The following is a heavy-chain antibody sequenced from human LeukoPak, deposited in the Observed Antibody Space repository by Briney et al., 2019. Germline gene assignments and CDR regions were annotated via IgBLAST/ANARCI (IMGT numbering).Heavy chain of an antibody. CDR3: SSAGTGFNIPGAY. CDR2: ISLAGQT. Sequence: PSGTLSLTCGVSGGSISGTNWWSWVRQPPGQGLEWIGEISLAGQTNYNPSLKSRVTISLDTSKNQFSLKLTSVTAADTAVYYCSSAGTGFNIPGAYWGQGTLVTVSS. CDR1: GGSISGTNW. V-gene: IGHV4-4*02. D-gene: IGHD1-14*01. J-gene: IGHJ4*02.